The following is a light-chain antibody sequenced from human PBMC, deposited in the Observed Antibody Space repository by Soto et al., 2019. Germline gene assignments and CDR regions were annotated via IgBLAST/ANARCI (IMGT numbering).Light chain of an antibody. J-gene: IGKJ1*01. V-gene: IGKV3-15*01. CDR2: GAF. Sequence: EIVMTQSPVTLSVSPGERVTLSCRASQSVSSNLAWYQQKPGQAPSLLIYGAFTRATGIPARFSGTGSGTEFTLTISSLQSEDFAVYYCQQYYNWPRTFGQGTKVDI. CDR3: QQYYNWPRT. CDR1: QSVSSN.